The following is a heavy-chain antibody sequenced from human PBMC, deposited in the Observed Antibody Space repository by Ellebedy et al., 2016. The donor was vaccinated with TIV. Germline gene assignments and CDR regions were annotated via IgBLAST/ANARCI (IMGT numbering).Heavy chain of an antibody. Sequence: AASVKVSCKASGYTFTSYDINWVRQATGQGLEWVGWMNPNSGNTGYAQKFQGRVTLTSDTSANTAYMELSSLRSEDTAVHYWARWGVPADYYYYGMDVWGQGTTVTVSS. CDR1: GYTFTSYD. CDR3: ARWGVPADYYYYGMDV. V-gene: IGHV1-8*01. CDR2: MNPNSGNT. D-gene: IGHD2-2*01. J-gene: IGHJ6*02.